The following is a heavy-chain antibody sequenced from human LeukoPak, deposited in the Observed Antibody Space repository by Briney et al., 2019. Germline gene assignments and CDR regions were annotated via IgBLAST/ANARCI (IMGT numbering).Heavy chain of an antibody. D-gene: IGHD1-26*01. V-gene: IGHV5-51*01. CDR3: ARAEELLDAFDI. CDR2: IYPGDSDT. J-gene: IGHJ3*02. Sequence: GESLQISCQGSGYRFTSYWIGWVRPMPGKGLEWMGIIYPGDSDTRYSPSFQGQVTISADKSISTAYLQWSSLKASDTAMYYCARAEELLDAFDIWGQGTMVTVSS. CDR1: GYRFTSYW.